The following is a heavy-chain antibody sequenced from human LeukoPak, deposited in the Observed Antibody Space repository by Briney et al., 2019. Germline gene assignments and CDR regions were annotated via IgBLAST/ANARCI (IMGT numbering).Heavy chain of an antibody. CDR3: SREVIPASHYFDY. Sequence: PGGSLRLSCAASGFTVSSNYMSWVRQAPGKGLEWVGFIRTKAYGGTAEYAASVKGRFTISRDDSKSIAYLQMNSLKIEDTAVYYCSREVIPASHYFDYWSQGTLVTVSS. J-gene: IGHJ4*02. CDR1: GFTVSSNY. CDR2: IRTKAYGGTA. D-gene: IGHD2-21*01. V-gene: IGHV3-22*01.